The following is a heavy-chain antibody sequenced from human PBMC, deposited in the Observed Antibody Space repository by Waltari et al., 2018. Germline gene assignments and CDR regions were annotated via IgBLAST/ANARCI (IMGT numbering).Heavy chain of an antibody. D-gene: IGHD6-19*01. CDR2: INTSGST. CDR3: ARGPPGYSSGWYGLDV. CDR1: GGSFSGYY. Sequence: QVQLQQWGAGLLKPSETLSLTCVVYGGSFSGYYWSWVRQPPGKGLEWIGEINTSGSTIYNPSLKSRITMAVDTSNQFSLKLSSVTAADTAVYYCARGPPGYSSGWYGLDVWGQGTTVTVSS. V-gene: IGHV4-34*01. J-gene: IGHJ6*02.